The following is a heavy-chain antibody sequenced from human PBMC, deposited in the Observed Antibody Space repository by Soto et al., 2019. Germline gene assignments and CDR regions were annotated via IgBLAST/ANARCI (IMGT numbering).Heavy chain of an antibody. Sequence: SETLSLTCAVYGGSFSGYYWSWIRQPPGKGLEWIGEINHSGSTNYNPSLKSRVTISVDTSKNQFSLKLSSVTAADTAVYYCARKGNYYGSGSRKAPFDYWGQGTLVTVS. CDR1: GGSFSGYY. V-gene: IGHV4-34*01. J-gene: IGHJ4*02. D-gene: IGHD3-10*01. CDR2: INHSGST. CDR3: ARKGNYYGSGSRKAPFDY.